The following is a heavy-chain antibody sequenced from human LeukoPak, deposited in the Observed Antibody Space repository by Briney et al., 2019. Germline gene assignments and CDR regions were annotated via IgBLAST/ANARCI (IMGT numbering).Heavy chain of an antibody. CDR1: GFTFSSYS. D-gene: IGHD6-6*01. J-gene: IGHJ4*02. CDR3: ARANGGSSSSTFDY. V-gene: IGHV3-21*01. Sequence: PGGSLRLSCAASGFTFSSYSMNWVRQAPGKGLEWVSSISSSSSYIYYADSVKGRFTISRDNAKNSLYLQMNSLRAEDTAVYYCARANGGSSSSTFDYWGQGTLVTVSS. CDR2: ISSSSSYI.